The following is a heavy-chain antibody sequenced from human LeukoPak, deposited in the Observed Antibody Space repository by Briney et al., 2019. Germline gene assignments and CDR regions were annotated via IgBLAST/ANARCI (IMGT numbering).Heavy chain of an antibody. D-gene: IGHD2-15*01. Sequence: EASVKVSCKASGFTFTSYGISWVRQAPGQGLEWMGWISAYNGNTNYAQKLQGRVTMTTDTSTSTAYMELRSLRSDDTAVYYCARDPPEGCSGGSCYSGNWFDPWGQGTLVTVSS. J-gene: IGHJ5*02. CDR1: GFTFTSYG. CDR3: ARDPPEGCSGGSCYSGNWFDP. V-gene: IGHV1-18*01. CDR2: ISAYNGNT.